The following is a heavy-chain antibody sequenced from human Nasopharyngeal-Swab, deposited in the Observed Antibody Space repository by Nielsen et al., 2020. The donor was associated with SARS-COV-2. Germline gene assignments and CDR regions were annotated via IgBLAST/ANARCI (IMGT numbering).Heavy chain of an antibody. D-gene: IGHD5-12*01. CDR3: ARTQWLRLDY. Sequence: SETLSLTCTVSGGSISSYYWSWIRQPPGKGLEWIGYIYYSGSTYYNPSLKSRVTISLDTSKNHFSLSLTSVTAADTVVYYCARTQWLRLDYWGQGSLVTVSS. V-gene: IGHV4-59*13. J-gene: IGHJ4*02. CDR2: IYYSGST. CDR1: GGSISSYY.